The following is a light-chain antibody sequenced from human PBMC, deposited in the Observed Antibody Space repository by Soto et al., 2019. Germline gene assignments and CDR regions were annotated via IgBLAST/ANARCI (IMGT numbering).Light chain of an antibody. CDR1: SSNIGAGYV. CDR3: QSYDSSLSGWV. CDR2: GNS. Sequence: QSVLTQPPSGSWAPGQRVTISCTWSSSNIGAGYVVHWYQQLPGTAPKLLIYGNSNRPSGVPDRFSGSKSGTSASLAITGLQAEDEADYYCQSYDSSLSGWVFGGGTKLTVL. V-gene: IGLV1-40*01. J-gene: IGLJ3*02.